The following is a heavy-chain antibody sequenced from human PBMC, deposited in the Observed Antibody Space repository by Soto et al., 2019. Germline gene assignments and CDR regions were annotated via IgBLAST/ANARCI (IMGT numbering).Heavy chain of an antibody. V-gene: IGHV3-15*07. CDR1: AFTFTNAW. CDR2: IKSKSQGGTA. J-gene: IGHJ3*01. D-gene: IGHD3-10*01. Sequence: QLVESGGGLVKPGGSLRLSCAASAFTFTNAWMNWVRQAPGKGLEWVGRIKSKSQGGTADYAAPVKGRFAISRDDSKNTLYLQMNILQTDDTAVYFFATEREGTVTLLRGLETGAFDVWGLGTMVTVSS. CDR3: ATEREGTVTLLRGLETGAFDV.